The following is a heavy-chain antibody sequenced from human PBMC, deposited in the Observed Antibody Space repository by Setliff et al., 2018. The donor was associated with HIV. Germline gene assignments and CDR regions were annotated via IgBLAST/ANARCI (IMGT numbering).Heavy chain of an antibody. J-gene: IGHJ6*03. Sequence: ASVKVSCKASGHSFTGYYMHWVRQAPGQGLEWMGWINPNSGGTQYAQKFQGRVTMTRDTSSSTGSMELSRLRSDDTAVYYCARDIGGYWDYHYYMDVWGKGTTVTVSS. CDR1: GHSFTGYY. CDR2: INPNSGGT. V-gene: IGHV1-2*02. D-gene: IGHD3-22*01. CDR3: ARDIGGYWDYHYYMDV.